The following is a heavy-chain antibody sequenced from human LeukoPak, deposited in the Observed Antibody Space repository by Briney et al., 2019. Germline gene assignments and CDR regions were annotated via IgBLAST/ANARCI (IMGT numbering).Heavy chain of an antibody. CDR3: AGVGFDLKRGGVRDY. Sequence: GASVKVSCKASGYTFTGYYMHWVRQAPGQGLEWMGWINPNSGGTNYAQKFQGRVTMTRDTSISTAYMELSRLRSDDTAVYYCAGVGFDLKRGGVRDYWGQGTLVTVSS. J-gene: IGHJ4*02. V-gene: IGHV1-2*02. CDR1: GYTFTGYY. CDR2: INPNSGGT. D-gene: IGHD2-8*01.